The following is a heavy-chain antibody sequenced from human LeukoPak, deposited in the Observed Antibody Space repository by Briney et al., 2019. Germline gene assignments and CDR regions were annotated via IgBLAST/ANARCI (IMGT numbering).Heavy chain of an antibody. J-gene: IGHJ5*02. V-gene: IGHV1-18*01. CDR2: ISAYNGNT. CDR1: GYTFTSYG. CDR3: ARARFGISWFDP. Sequence: ASVKVSCKASGYTFTSYGISWVRQAPGQGLEWMGWISAYNGNTNYAQKLQGRVTMTTDTSKSTAYMELRSLRSDDTAVYYCARARFGISWFDPWGQGTLVTVSS. D-gene: IGHD3-10*02.